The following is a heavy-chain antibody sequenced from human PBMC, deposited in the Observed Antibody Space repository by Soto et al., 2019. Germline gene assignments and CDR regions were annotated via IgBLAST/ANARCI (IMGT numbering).Heavy chain of an antibody. CDR3: ARGGDYFDY. CDR2: IYSGGST. J-gene: IGHJ4*02. Sequence: EVQLVESGGDLVQPGGSLRLSCAASGFTVSGNYMSWVRQAPGKGLEWVSLIYSGGSTYYAYSVRGRFTISRHNSKNTLYLQMNSLRPEDTAVYYCARGGDYFDYWGQGTLVTVSS. V-gene: IGHV3-53*04. CDR1: GFTVSGNY.